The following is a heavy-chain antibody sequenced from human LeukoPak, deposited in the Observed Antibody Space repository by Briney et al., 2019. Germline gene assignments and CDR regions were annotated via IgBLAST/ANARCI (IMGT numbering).Heavy chain of an antibody. V-gene: IGHV3-48*01. D-gene: IGHD6-19*01. CDR1: GFTFSSYS. Sequence: PGGSLRLSCAASGFTFSSYSMNWVRQAPGKGLEWVSYISSSSSTIYYADSVKGRFTISRDNAKNSLYLQMNSLRAEDTAVYYCARDRVAGTLAFDIWGQGTMVTVSS. CDR3: ARDRVAGTLAFDI. J-gene: IGHJ3*02. CDR2: ISSSSSTI.